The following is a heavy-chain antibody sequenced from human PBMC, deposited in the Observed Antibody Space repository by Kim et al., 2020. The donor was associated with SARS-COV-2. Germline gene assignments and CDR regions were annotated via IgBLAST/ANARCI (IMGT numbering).Heavy chain of an antibody. Sequence: GGSLRLSCAASGFTFSSYAMSWVRQAPGKGLEWVSAISGSGGSTYYADSVKGRFTISRDNSKNTLYLQMNSLRAEDTAVYYCANPIAAAGLTTNYYYYGMDVWGQGTTVTVSS. D-gene: IGHD6-13*01. CDR1: GFTFSSYA. CDR2: ISGSGGST. J-gene: IGHJ6*02. CDR3: ANPIAAAGLTTNYYYYGMDV. V-gene: IGHV3-23*01.